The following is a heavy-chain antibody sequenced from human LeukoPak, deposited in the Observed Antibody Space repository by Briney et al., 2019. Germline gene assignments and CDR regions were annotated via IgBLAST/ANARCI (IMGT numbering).Heavy chain of an antibody. D-gene: IGHD4-23*01. CDR2: IYYSGST. CDR3: ARIEGYGGGGGAFDI. CDR1: GGSISSSSFY. J-gene: IGHJ3*02. Sequence: SETLSLTCTVSGGSISSSSFYWGWIRQPPGKGLEWIGSIYYSGSTYYNPSLKSRVTISVDTSKNQFSLRLSSVTAADTAVYYCARIEGYGGGGGAFDIWGQGTMVTVSS. V-gene: IGHV4-39*01.